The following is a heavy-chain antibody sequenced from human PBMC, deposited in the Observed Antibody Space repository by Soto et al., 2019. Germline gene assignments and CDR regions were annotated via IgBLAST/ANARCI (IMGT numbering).Heavy chain of an antibody. V-gene: IGHV4-4*02. Sequence: QVQLQESGPGLVKPSGTLSLTCAVSGGSISSSNWWSWVRQPPGKGLEWIGEIYHSGSTNYNPSRQSRVTIPVDKSKYQFSLKLSSVTAADTAVYYCARLDIGPYAFDIWGQGTMVTVSS. CDR3: ARLDIGPYAFDI. J-gene: IGHJ3*02. D-gene: IGHD3-9*01. CDR2: IYHSGST. CDR1: GGSISSSNW.